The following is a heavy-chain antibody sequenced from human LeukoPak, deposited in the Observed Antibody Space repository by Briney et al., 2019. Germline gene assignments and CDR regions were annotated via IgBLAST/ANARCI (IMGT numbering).Heavy chain of an antibody. V-gene: IGHV3-48*01. D-gene: IGHD3-10*01. Sequence: GGSLRLSCAASGFTFSSYSMNWVRQAPGKGLEWVSYISRSSSTIYYAGSVKGRFTISRDNAKNSLYLQMNSLRAEDTAVYYCARDYGSGSYYYFDYWGQGTLVTVSS. CDR1: GFTFSSYS. CDR3: ARDYGSGSYYYFDY. CDR2: ISRSSSTI. J-gene: IGHJ4*02.